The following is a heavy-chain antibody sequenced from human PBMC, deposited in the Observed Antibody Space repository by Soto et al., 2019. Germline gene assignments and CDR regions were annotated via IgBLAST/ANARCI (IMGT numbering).Heavy chain of an antibody. CDR1: GFTFSSYA. J-gene: IGHJ4*02. CDR3: AKDGGGRSGYAGRPFDY. CDR2: ISGSGGST. Sequence: GGSLRLSCAASGFTFSSYAMSWVRQAPGKGLEWVSAISGSGGSTYYADSVKGRFTISRDNSKNTLYLQMNSLRAEDTAVYYCAKDGGGRSGYAGRPFDYWGQGTLVTVSS. D-gene: IGHD5-12*01. V-gene: IGHV3-23*01.